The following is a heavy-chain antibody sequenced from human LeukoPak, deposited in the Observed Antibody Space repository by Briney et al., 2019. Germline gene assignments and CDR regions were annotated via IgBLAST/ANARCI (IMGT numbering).Heavy chain of an antibody. J-gene: IGHJ6*02. V-gene: IGHV4-59*01. Sequence: SETLSLTCTVSGGSISSYYWSWMRQPPGKGLEWIGYINYSGSTKYNPSLKSRVTISVDTSKNQFSLKLSSVTAADTAVYYCARGARYYDPSAGMDVWGQGTTVTVSS. D-gene: IGHD3-22*01. CDR3: ARGARYYDPSAGMDV. CDR1: GGSISSYY. CDR2: INYSGST.